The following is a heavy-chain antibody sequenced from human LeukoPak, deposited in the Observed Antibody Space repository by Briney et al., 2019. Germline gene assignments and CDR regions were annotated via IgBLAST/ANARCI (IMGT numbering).Heavy chain of an antibody. J-gene: IGHJ4*02. CDR1: GYTFSSHY. Sequence: GASVKVSCKASGYTFSSHYMHWVRQAPGQGLEWMGIINPSGGTTSYAQKFQGRVTMTRDTSTNTVYMELSSLRSEDTAVYYCARVQLWNTYYFDYWGQGTLVTVSS. V-gene: IGHV1-46*01. CDR3: ARVQLWNTYYFDY. D-gene: IGHD5-18*01. CDR2: INPSGGTT.